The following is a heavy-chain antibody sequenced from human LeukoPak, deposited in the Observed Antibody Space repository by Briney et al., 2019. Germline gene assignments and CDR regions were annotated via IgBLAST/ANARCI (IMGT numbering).Heavy chain of an antibody. V-gene: IGHV3-23*01. CDR2: ISGSGGST. CDR1: GFTFSSYW. D-gene: IGHD3-16*01. J-gene: IGHJ4*02. Sequence: GGSLRLSCAASGFTFSSYWMSWVRQAPGKGLEWVSAISGSGGSTYYADSVKGRFTISRDNFKNTLYLQMNSLRAEGTAVYYCAKALAPLPSLYLFDYWGQGTLVTVSS. CDR3: AKALAPLPSLYLFDY.